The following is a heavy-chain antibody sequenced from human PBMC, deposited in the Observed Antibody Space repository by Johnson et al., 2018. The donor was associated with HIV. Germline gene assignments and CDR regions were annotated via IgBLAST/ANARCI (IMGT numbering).Heavy chain of an antibody. CDR1: GFTVSSNY. D-gene: IGHD6-13*01. CDR2: IYSGGST. Sequence: VQLVESGGGLIQPGGSLRLSCAASGFTVSSNYMSWVRQAPGKGLEWVSVIYSGGSTYYADSVKGRFTISRDHSENTLYLQMNSLRPEDTAVYYCAKDEAQTLASAGRDAFDFWGQGTAVTV. V-gene: IGHV3-66*03. J-gene: IGHJ3*01. CDR3: AKDEAQTLASAGRDAFDF.